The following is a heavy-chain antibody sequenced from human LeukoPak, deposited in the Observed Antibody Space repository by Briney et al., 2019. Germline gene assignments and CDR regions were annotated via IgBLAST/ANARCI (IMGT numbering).Heavy chain of an antibody. Sequence: SETLSLTCTVSGGSISSSSYYWGWIRQPPGKGLEWIGSIYYSGSTYYNPSLKSRVTISVDTSKNQFSLKLSSVTAADTAVYYCARDRRGYSYGYFDYWGQGTLVTVSS. CDR2: IYYSGST. CDR1: GGSISSSSYY. J-gene: IGHJ4*02. D-gene: IGHD5-18*01. CDR3: ARDRRGYSYGYFDY. V-gene: IGHV4-39*07.